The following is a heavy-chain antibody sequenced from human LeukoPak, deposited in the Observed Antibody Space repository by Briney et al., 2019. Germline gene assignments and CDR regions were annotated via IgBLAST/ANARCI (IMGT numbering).Heavy chain of an antibody. Sequence: SETLSLTCAVYGGSFSGYYWSWIRQPPGKGLEWIGEINHSGSTNYNPSLKSRVIISVDTSKNQFSLKLSSVTAADTAVYYCARGQAVVAATPPYWFDYWGQGTLVTVSS. CDR2: INHSGST. V-gene: IGHV4-34*01. J-gene: IGHJ4*02. D-gene: IGHD2-15*01. CDR1: GGSFSGYY. CDR3: ARGQAVVAATPPYWFDY.